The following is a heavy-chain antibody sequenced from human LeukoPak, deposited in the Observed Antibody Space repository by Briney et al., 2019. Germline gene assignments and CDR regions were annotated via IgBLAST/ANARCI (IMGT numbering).Heavy chain of an antibody. D-gene: IGHD6-13*01. J-gene: IGHJ4*02. V-gene: IGHV3-30*04. CDR3: ACQYSCSWYSPGELDY. Sequence: PGRSLRLSCAASGFTFSSYAMHWVRQAPGKGLEWVAVISYDGSNKYYADSVKGRFTISRDNSKNTLYLQMNSLRAEDTAVYYCACQYSCSWYSPGELDYWGQGTLVTVSS. CDR1: GFTFSSYA. CDR2: ISYDGSNK.